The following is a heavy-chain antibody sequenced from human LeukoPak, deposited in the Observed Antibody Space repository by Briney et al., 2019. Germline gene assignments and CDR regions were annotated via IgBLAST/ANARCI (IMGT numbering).Heavy chain of an antibody. Sequence: GGSLRLSCVASGFTFRGHWMNWVRQAPGQGMEWVANINSDGSGKYHEDSVQGRFTISRDNAKNSMYLQMNSLRAEDTAVYYCVRDATGLTNWGQGTLVTVSS. CDR3: VRDATGLTN. J-gene: IGHJ4*02. V-gene: IGHV3-7*01. CDR1: GFTFRGHW. D-gene: IGHD4-11*01. CDR2: INSDGSGK.